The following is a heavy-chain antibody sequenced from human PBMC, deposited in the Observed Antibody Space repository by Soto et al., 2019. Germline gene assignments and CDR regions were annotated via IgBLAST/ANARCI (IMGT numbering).Heavy chain of an antibody. J-gene: IGHJ4*02. CDR1: GGTFSSYT. Sequence: SVKVSCKASGGTFSSYTISWVRQAPGQGLEWMGRIIPILGIANYAQKFQGRVTITADKSTSTAYMELSSLRSEDTAVYYCARSMYYYDSSGYYYDYWGQGTLVTVSS. CDR3: ARSMYYYDSSGYYYDY. CDR2: IIPILGIA. D-gene: IGHD3-22*01. V-gene: IGHV1-69*02.